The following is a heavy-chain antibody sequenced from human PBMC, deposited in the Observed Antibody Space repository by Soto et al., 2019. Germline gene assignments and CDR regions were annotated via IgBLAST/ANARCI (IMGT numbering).Heavy chain of an antibody. CDR1: GFTFSTYA. V-gene: IGHV3-23*01. CDR3: AKADIYSPYSCCDY. J-gene: IGHJ4*02. Sequence: GGSLRLSCAASGFTFSTYAMSWVRQGPGKGLEWVSVISGSDDRTFYADSVKGRFTISRDNPKNTLYLQMNSLRAEDTAIYYCAKADIYSPYSCCDYWGQGTLVSVSS. D-gene: IGHD4-4*01. CDR2: ISGSDDRT.